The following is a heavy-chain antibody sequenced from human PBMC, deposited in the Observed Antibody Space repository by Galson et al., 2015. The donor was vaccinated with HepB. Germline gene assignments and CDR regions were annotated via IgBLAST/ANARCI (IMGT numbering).Heavy chain of an antibody. CDR1: GYTFTGYY. Sequence: SVKVSCKASGYTFTGYYMHWVRQAPGQGLEWMGWINPNSGGTNYAQKFQGWVTMTRDTSISTAYMELSRLRSDDTAVYYCARGGKQQQLENYYYYGMDVWGQGTTVTVSS. J-gene: IGHJ6*02. CDR3: ARGGKQQQLENYYYYGMDV. D-gene: IGHD6-13*01. CDR2: INPNSGGT. V-gene: IGHV1-2*04.